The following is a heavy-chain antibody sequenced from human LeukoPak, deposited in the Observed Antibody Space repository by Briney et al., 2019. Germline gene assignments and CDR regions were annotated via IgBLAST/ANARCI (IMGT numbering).Heavy chain of an antibody. CDR1: GGCISSSNYY. J-gene: IGHJ6*03. D-gene: IGHD6-19*01. CDR2: IGYSGST. Sequence: SETLSLTCSVSGGCISSSNYYWGWIRQPPGKGLEWIGSIGYSGSTYYNPSLKSRVTIFVDTSKNQFSLKLSSVTAADTAVYYCASKQWVYYYMDVWGKGTTVTASS. CDR3: ASKQWVYYYMDV. V-gene: IGHV4-39*01.